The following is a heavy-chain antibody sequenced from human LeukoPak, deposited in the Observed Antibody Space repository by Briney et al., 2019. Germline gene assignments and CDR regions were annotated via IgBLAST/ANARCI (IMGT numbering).Heavy chain of an antibody. D-gene: IGHD3-10*01. CDR1: GFTFSNYA. V-gene: IGHV3-23*01. CDR3: AGGDGLWFGELFTY. Sequence: GGSLRLSCAASGFTFSNYAMSWARQAPGKGLEWVSSFTVSGGNTHYADSVKGRCTISRDNSKNTLYLQINNLRAEDTAVYYCAGGDGLWFGELFTYWGQGTPVTVSS. J-gene: IGHJ4*02. CDR2: FTVSGGNT.